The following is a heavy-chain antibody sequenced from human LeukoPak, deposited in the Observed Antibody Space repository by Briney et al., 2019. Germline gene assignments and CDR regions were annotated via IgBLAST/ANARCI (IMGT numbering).Heavy chain of an antibody. CDR1: GFTFSSYS. J-gene: IGHJ5*02. Sequence: PGGSLRLSCAASGFTFSSYSMNWVRQASGKGLEWVSFISSSSSTIYYADSVKGRFTISRDNAKDTLYLQMSSLRDEDTAVYYCVSDLCGGDDQWGRGTLVTVSS. CDR3: VSDLCGGDDQ. D-gene: IGHD3-3*01. V-gene: IGHV3-48*02. CDR2: ISSSSSTI.